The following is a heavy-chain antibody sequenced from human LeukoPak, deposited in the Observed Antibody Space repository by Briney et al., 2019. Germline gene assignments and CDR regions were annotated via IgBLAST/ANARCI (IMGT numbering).Heavy chain of an antibody. V-gene: IGHV1-2*02. D-gene: IGHD1-26*01. CDR1: GYTFTGYY. CDR2: INPNSGGT. CDR3: AREPQPSHSGCSNWFDP. Sequence: ASVKVSCKASGYTFTGYYMHWVRQAPGQGLEWMGWINPNSGGTNYAQKFQGRVTMTRDTSISTAYMELSRLRSDDTAVYYCAREPQPSHSGCSNWFDPWGQGTLVTVSS. J-gene: IGHJ5*02.